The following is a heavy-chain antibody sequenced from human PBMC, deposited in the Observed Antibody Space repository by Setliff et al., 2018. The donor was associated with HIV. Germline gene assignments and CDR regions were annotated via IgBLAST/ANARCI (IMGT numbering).Heavy chain of an antibody. D-gene: IGHD3-3*01. J-gene: IGHJ5*02. CDR3: ARAKTIGVSAVFFDP. Sequence: SETLSLTCTVSGGSMNSDSYSWTWLRQPAGKGPELIGHIYVGGSVIYNPSLASRVTISMVPSKNQFSLDLSSVTAADTAKYYCARAKTIGVSAVFFDPWGQGSPVTVSS. V-gene: IGHV4-61*09. CDR1: GGSMNSDSYS. CDR2: IYVGGSV.